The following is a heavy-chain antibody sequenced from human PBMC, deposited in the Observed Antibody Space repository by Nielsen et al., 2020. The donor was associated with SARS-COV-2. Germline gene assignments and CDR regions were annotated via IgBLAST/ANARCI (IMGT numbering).Heavy chain of an antibody. V-gene: IGHV3-23*01. Sequence: GESLKISCAASGFTFSSYAMSWVRQAPGKGLEWVSAISGSGGSTYYADSVKGRFTISRDNSKNTLYLQMNSLRAEDTAVYYCAKDLLRIAVAGTDYWGQGTLVTVSS. D-gene: IGHD6-19*01. CDR1: GFTFSSYA. CDR3: AKDLLRIAVAGTDY. J-gene: IGHJ4*02. CDR2: ISGSGGST.